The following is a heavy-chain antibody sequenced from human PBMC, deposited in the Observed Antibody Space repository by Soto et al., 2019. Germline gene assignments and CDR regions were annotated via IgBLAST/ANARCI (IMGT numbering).Heavy chain of an antibody. Sequence: SETLSLTCAVYGGSFSGYYWSWIRQPPGKGLEWIGEINHSGSTNYNPSLKSRVTISVDTSKNQFSLKLSSVTAADTAVYYCASLSGSYFSPFDYWGQGTLVTVSS. CDR2: INHSGST. J-gene: IGHJ4*02. D-gene: IGHD1-26*01. V-gene: IGHV4-34*01. CDR3: ASLSGSYFSPFDY. CDR1: GGSFSGYY.